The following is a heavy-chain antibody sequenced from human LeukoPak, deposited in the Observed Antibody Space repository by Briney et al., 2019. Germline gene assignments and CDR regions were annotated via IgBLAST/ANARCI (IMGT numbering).Heavy chain of an antibody. J-gene: IGHJ4*02. CDR1: GFTFNTYS. V-gene: IGHV3-48*01. CDR3: ARDGYDSSWYHFDY. CDR2: ISRSGSSNI. D-gene: IGHD6-13*01. Sequence: GGSLRLSCAASGFTFNTYSMNWVRQAPGKGLEWVSYISRSGSSNIYYADSVKGRFTISRDNAKNSLYLQMNSLRAEDTAVYYCARDGYDSSWYHFDYWGQGILVTVSS.